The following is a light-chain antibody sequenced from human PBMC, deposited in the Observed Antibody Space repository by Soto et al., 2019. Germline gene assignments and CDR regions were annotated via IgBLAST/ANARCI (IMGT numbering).Light chain of an antibody. V-gene: IGKV3-15*01. CDR1: QSVSSN. Sequence: DIVLTQSPDTLSLSPGERATLSCRASQSVSSNYLAWYQQKPGQAPRLLIYGASTRAAGISDRFRGSGSGTEFTLTISSLRSEDSAIYYCQQYFEWPPMTFGQGTKVEI. CDR2: GAS. J-gene: IGKJ1*01. CDR3: QQYFEWPPMT.